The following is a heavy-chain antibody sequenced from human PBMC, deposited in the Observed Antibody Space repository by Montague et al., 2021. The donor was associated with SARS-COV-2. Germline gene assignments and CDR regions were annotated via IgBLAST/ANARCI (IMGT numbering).Heavy chain of an antibody. D-gene: IGHD5-24*01. CDR3: AREDRWNWFDP. V-gene: IGHV4-59*01. CDR2: IYYRGST. CDR1: GDSILSSY. Sequence: SETLSLTCTVSGDSILSSYCSWIRQPPGKGLVLIGYIYYRGSTNYNPSFETRVTISVDPSKNQFSLKLSSVTAADTAVYYCAREDRWNWFDPWGQGTLVIVSS. J-gene: IGHJ5*02.